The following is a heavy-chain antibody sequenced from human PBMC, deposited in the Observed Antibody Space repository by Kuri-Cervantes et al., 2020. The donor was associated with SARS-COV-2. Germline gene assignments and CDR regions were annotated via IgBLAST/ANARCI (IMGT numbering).Heavy chain of an antibody. J-gene: IGHJ4*02. CDR2: IDLSDSYT. CDR3: ASTVAFWSGYYDY. V-gene: IGHV5-10-1*01. D-gene: IGHD3-3*01. Sequence: GESLKISCKGSGYSFTTYWIGWVRQMPGKGLEWMGRIDLSDSYTNYSPSFQGHVTISADKSISTAYLQWSSLKASDTAMYYCASTVAFWSGYYDYWGQGTLVTVSS. CDR1: GYSFTTYW.